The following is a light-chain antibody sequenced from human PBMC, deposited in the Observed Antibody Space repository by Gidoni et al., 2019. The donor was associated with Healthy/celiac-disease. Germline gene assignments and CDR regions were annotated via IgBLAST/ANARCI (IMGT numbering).Light chain of an antibody. CDR1: QSISSW. V-gene: IGKV1-5*01. CDR2: DAS. CDR3: QQYNSYTYT. J-gene: IGKJ2*01. Sequence: DIQMTQAPSTLSASVGDRVTITCRASQSISSWLAWYQQKPVKAPKLLIYDASSFESGVPSRFSGSGSGTDFTLTISSLHPDDFSTYYCQQYNSYTYTFGQGTKLEIK.